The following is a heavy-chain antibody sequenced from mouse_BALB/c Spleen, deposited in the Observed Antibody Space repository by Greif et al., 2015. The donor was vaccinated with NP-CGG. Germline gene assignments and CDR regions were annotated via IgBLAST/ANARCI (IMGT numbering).Heavy chain of an antibody. V-gene: IGHV1S127*01. CDR1: GYTFTSYW. CDR3: TRGSLSYRYFDV. J-gene: IGHJ1*01. CDR2: IDPSDSYT. Sequence: VQLQQSGAELVKPGASVKMSCKASGYTFTSYWMHWVKQRPGQGLEWIGVIDPSDSYTSYNQKFKGKATLTVDTSSSTAYMQLSSLTSEDSAVYYCTRGSLSYRYFDVWGAGTTVTVSS. D-gene: IGHD6-1*01.